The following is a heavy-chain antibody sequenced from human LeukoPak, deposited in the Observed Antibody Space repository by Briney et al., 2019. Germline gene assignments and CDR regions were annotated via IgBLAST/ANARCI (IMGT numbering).Heavy chain of an antibody. CDR2: MNPNSGNT. Sequence: ASVKVSCKASGYTFTSYDINWVRQATGQGLEWMGWMNPNSGNTGFAQKFQGRVTMTRNTSISTAYMELSSLRSEDTAVYYCARAPSIPSMARGVTYSENWGQGTLVTVSS. CDR3: ARAPSIPSMARGVTYSEN. J-gene: IGHJ4*02. CDR1: GYTFTSYD. D-gene: IGHD3-10*01. V-gene: IGHV1-8*01.